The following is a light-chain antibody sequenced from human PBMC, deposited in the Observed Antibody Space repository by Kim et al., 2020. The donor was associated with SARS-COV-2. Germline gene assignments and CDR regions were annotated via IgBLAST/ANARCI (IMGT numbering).Light chain of an antibody. V-gene: IGKV1-8*01. CDR2: AAS. J-gene: IGKJ4*01. CDR3: HQYYSYPLT. CDR1: QGISSY. Sequence: AIRMTQSPSSFSASTGDRVTITCRASQGISSYLAWYQQKPGKAPKLLIYAASTLQSGVPSRFSGSGSGTDFTLTISCLQSEDFATYYCHQYYSYPLTFGGGTKLEI.